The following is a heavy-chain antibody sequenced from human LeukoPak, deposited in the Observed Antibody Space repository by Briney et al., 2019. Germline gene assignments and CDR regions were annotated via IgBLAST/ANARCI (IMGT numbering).Heavy chain of an antibody. CDR1: GFIFKDYY. V-gene: IGHV3-11*01. J-gene: IGHJ4*02. CDR2: INVNGGAM. CDR3: ARGPRILAAGSYYFDY. Sequence: GGSLRLSCAASGFIFKDYYCSWIRQAPGKGREGVSFINVNGGAMYYADFVKGRFTISRHNAKSSLYLEMNSLRVEDTAVYYCARGPRILAAGSYYFDYWGQGPLVTVSS. D-gene: IGHD6-13*01.